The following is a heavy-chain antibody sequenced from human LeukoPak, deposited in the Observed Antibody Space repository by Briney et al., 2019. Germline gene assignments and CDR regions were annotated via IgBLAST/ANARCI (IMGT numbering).Heavy chain of an antibody. CDR2: ISSSGSTI. CDR1: GFTFSYYY. D-gene: IGHD3-10*01. CDR3: ARDRSGELLYYYYGMDV. J-gene: IGHJ6*02. V-gene: IGHV3-11*01. Sequence: GGYLRLSCAASGFTFSYYYMSWIRQAPGKALEWVSYISSSGSTIYYADSVKGRFTISRDNAKNSLYLQMNSLRAEDTAVYYCARDRSGELLYYYYGMDVWGQGTTVTVSS.